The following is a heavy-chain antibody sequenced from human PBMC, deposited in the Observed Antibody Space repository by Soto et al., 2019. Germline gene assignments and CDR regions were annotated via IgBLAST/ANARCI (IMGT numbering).Heavy chain of an antibody. V-gene: IGHV4-59*01. Sequence: QVRLQESGPGLVKPSETLSLTCTVSGASINTYYWAWIRQPPGKGLEWIGYIHNSGTTDYNPSLKSRVTMSVDTSKSQFSLKLSYVTAADTAVYYCARDYGAGSYGIDYWGQGTLVTVSS. CDR3: ARDYGAGSYGIDY. D-gene: IGHD3-10*01. J-gene: IGHJ4*02. CDR2: IHNSGTT. CDR1: GASINTYY.